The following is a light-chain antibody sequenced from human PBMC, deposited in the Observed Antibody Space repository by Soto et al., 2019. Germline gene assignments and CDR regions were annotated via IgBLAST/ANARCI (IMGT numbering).Light chain of an antibody. CDR3: QQDGSSPPYT. Sequence: EVVLTQTPGTLSLSPGERATLSCRASQNVINMYLAWYQQKPGQAPRLLIFGSSDRATGIPDRFSGSGSGTDFTLTISRLEPEDFAVYYCQQDGSSPPYTFGQGTKLEI. CDR1: QNVINMY. J-gene: IGKJ2*01. V-gene: IGKV3-20*01. CDR2: GSS.